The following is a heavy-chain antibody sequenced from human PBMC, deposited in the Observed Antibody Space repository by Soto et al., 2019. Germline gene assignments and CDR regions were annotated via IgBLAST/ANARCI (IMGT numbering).Heavy chain of an antibody. V-gene: IGHV4-61*01. D-gene: IGHD3-3*01. Sequence: QVQLQESGPGLVKPSETLSLTCTVSGGSVSSGSYYWSWIRQPPGKGLEWIGYIYYSGSTNYNPSLKSRVTISVDTSKNQFSLKLSSVTAADTAVYYCARVPSYYDFWSGYYTHYGMDVWGQGTTVTVSS. CDR3: ARVPSYYDFWSGYYTHYGMDV. CDR1: GGSVSSGSYY. J-gene: IGHJ6*02. CDR2: IYYSGST.